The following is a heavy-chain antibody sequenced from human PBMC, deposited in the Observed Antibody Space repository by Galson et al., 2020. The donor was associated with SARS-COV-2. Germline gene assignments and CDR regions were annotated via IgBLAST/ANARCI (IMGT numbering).Heavy chain of an antibody. Sequence: GGSLRLSCTASGFTFGDYAMSWFRQAPGKGLEWVGFIRSNAYGGTTEYAASVKGRFTISRDDSKSIAYLQMNSLKTEDTAVYYCTRKDFWSGYWADYWGQGTLVTVSS. CDR3: TRKDFWSGYWADY. V-gene: IGHV3-49*03. J-gene: IGHJ4*02. D-gene: IGHD3-3*01. CDR1: GFTFGDYA. CDR2: IRSNAYGGTT.